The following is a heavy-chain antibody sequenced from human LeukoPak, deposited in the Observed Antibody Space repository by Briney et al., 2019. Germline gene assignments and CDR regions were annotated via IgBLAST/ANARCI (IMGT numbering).Heavy chain of an antibody. CDR3: AKALVSKSHFDY. D-gene: IGHD3-16*02. V-gene: IGHV3-23*01. CDR2: ISGGHGST. J-gene: IGHJ4*02. CDR1: GFTFSSIA. Sequence: GGSLRLSCAASGFTFSSIAMNWVRQAPGKGLEWVSTISGGHGSTYYADSVEGRFTISRDISKNTLYLQMNSLRAEDTAIYHCAKALVSKSHFDYWGQGTLVTVSS.